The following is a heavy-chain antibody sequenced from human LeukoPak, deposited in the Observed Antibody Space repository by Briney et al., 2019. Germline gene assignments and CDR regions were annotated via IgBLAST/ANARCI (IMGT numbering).Heavy chain of an antibody. V-gene: IGHV4-59*01. J-gene: IGHJ5*02. CDR3: ARGLVGCGGHYTPWFDP. D-gene: IGHD3-3*01. CDR2: IYYSGST. Sequence: SETLSLTCTVSGGSICSYYWSWIRQPPGKGLEWIGYIYYSGSTNYNPSLKSRVTISVDTSKNQFSLKLSSVTAADTAVYYCARGLVGCGGHYTPWFDPWGQGTLVTVSS. CDR1: GGSICSYY.